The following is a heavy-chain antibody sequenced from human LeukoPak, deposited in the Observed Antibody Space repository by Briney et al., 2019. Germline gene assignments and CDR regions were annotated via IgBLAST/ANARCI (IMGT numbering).Heavy chain of an antibody. CDR2: INPSGGST. J-gene: IGHJ6*03. Sequence: ASVKVSCKASGYTFTFYYMHWVRQAPGQGLEWMGIINPSGGSTSYAQKFQGRVTMTRDMSTSTVYMELSSLRSEDTAVYYCARGGPPGIAAAGGPYYYYYMDVWGKGTTVTVSS. D-gene: IGHD6-13*01. CDR3: ARGGPPGIAAAGGPYYYYYMDV. V-gene: IGHV1-46*01. CDR1: GYTFTFYY.